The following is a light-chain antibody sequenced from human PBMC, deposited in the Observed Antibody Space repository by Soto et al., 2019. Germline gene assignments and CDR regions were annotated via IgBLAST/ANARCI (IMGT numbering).Light chain of an antibody. CDR1: QSITSY. CDR2: AAS. V-gene: IGKV1-39*01. J-gene: IGKJ1*01. Sequence: DIQMTQSPSSLSASVGDRVTITCRASQSITSYLNWYQQKPGKAPELLIYAASSLQSGVPSRFSGSGSETDFTLTISSLQPDDFATYYCQHYNEYSRAFGQGTRVEIK. CDR3: QHYNEYSRA.